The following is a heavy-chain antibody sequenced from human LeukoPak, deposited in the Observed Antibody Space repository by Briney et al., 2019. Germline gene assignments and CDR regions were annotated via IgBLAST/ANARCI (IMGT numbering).Heavy chain of an antibody. Sequence: PGGSLRLSCAASGFTFSSYAMHWVRQAPGKGLEWVAVISYDGSNKYYADSVKGRFTISRDNSKNTLYLQMNSLRAEDTAVYYCARAFGSGSYYNRRNYYGMDVWGQGTTVTVSS. D-gene: IGHD3-10*01. CDR1: GFTFSSYA. V-gene: IGHV3-30*04. CDR3: ARAFGSGSYYNRRNYYGMDV. J-gene: IGHJ6*02. CDR2: ISYDGSNK.